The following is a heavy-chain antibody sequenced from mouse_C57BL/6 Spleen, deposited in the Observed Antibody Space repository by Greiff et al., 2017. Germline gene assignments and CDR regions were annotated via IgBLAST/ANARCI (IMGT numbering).Heavy chain of an antibody. D-gene: IGHD1-1*01. CDR2: INPSTGGT. Sequence: VQLQQSGPELVKPGASVKISCKASGYSFTGYYMNWVKQSPEKSLEWIGEINPSTGGTNYNQKFKAKATLTVDKSSSTSYMQLKSLTSEDSAVYYCARLTTVEAPLFDYWGQGTTLTVSS. CDR1: GYSFTGYY. V-gene: IGHV1-42*01. J-gene: IGHJ2*01. CDR3: ARLTTVEAPLFDY.